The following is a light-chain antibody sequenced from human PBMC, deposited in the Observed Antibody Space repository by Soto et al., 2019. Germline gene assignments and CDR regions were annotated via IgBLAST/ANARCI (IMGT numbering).Light chain of an antibody. CDR3: HQYNTWPLT. CDR2: DAS. J-gene: IGKJ4*01. CDR1: RSVTTN. Sequence: EILMTQSPATLSVSPGGRATLSCRASRSVTTNLAWHQQKPGQAPRLLISDASTRATSIPARFNGSGSGTEFTLAISSLQSEDFAIYYCHQYNTWPLTFGGGTKVDIK. V-gene: IGKV3-15*01.